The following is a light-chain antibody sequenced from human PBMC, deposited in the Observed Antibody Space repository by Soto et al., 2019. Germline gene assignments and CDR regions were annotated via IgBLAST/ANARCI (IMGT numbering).Light chain of an antibody. V-gene: IGLV2-8*01. Sequence: QSVLTQPPSASGSPGQSVTISCTGTSSDVGGYNYVSWYQQHTGKAPKLMIYEVSKRPSGVPDRFSGSKSGNTASLTVSGLQAEDEADYYCSSYAGRTNVVFGGGTKLTVL. J-gene: IGLJ3*02. CDR2: EVS. CDR1: SSDVGGYNY. CDR3: SSYAGRTNVV.